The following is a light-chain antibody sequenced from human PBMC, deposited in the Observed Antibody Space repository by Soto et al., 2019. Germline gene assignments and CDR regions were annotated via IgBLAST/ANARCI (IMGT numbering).Light chain of an antibody. CDR3: QQYNNWPLT. V-gene: IGKV3-15*01. J-gene: IGKJ4*01. CDR1: QSVSSN. CDR2: GAS. Sequence: EILMTQSPSTLSVSPGERATLSCRASQSVSSNLAWYQQKPGQAPRLLIYGASTRATGIPGRFSGSGSGTEFTLAISSLQSEDFAVYYCQQYNNWPLTFGGGTKVEI.